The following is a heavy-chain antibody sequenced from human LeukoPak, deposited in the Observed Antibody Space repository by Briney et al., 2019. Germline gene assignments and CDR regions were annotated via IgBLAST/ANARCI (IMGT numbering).Heavy chain of an antibody. CDR3: ARRAGAYSHPYDY. V-gene: IGHV4-4*02. CDR2: IYHTGST. D-gene: IGHD4/OR15-4a*01. J-gene: IGHJ4*02. Sequence: PSGTLSLTCAVSGGSFSSGFWWSWVRQPPGKGLEWIGEIYHTGSTNSNSSLKGRVTISVDKSKNHFSLRLTSVTAADTAVYYCARRAGAYSHPYDYWGQGTLVTVS. CDR1: GGSFSSGFW.